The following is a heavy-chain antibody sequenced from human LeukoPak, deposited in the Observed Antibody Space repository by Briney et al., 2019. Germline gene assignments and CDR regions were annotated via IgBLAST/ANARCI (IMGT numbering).Heavy chain of an antibody. CDR1: GGSISSYY. CDR3: ARDVGTNFDY. Sequence: PSGTLSLTCTVSGGSISSYYWSWIRQPPGKGLEWIGYIYYSGSTNYNPSLKSRVTISVDTSKNQFSLKLSSVTAADTAVYYCARDVGTNFDYWGQGTLVTVSS. V-gene: IGHV4-59*01. CDR2: IYYSGST. J-gene: IGHJ4*02. D-gene: IGHD7-27*01.